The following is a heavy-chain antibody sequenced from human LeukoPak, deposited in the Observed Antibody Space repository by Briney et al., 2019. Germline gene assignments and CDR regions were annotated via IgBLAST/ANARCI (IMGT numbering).Heavy chain of an antibody. D-gene: IGHD3-3*01. Sequence: SETLSLTCTVSGGSISSYYWSWIRQPPGKGLEWIGYIYYSGSTNYNPSLKSRVTISVDTSKNQFSLKLSSVTAADTAVYYCARVESYYDFWSGSPKTGDAFDIWGQGTMVTVSS. CDR2: IYYSGST. CDR1: GGSISSYY. J-gene: IGHJ3*02. CDR3: ARVESYYDFWSGSPKTGDAFDI. V-gene: IGHV4-59*01.